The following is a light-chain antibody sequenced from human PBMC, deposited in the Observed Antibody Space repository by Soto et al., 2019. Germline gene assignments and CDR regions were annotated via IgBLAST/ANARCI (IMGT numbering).Light chain of an antibody. CDR2: AAS. CDR1: QGISNF. CDR3: QKYDRAPYT. Sequence: DIQMTQSPSSLSASVGDTVTITCRASQGISNFLAWYQQRPGTVPRFLIYAASTLHSGVPSRFSGSGSGTHFTLPINNLQPEDFATYYCQKYDRAPYTFGQGTKLQIK. J-gene: IGKJ2*01. V-gene: IGKV1-27*01.